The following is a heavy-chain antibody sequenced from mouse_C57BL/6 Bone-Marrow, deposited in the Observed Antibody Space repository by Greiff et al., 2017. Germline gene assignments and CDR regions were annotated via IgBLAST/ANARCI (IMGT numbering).Heavy chain of an antibody. V-gene: IGHV1-62-2*01. CDR1: GYTFTEYT. CDR2: FYPGSGST. Sequence: QVQLQQSGAELVKPGASVQLSCKASGYTFTEYTIHWVKQRSGQGREWIGWFYPGSGSTQYNEKFKDKATLTADKSSSTAYLELSRLTSEASAVFFCARDEEGVFDVWGKGATVTVSS. CDR3: ARDEEGVFDV. J-gene: IGHJ1*03.